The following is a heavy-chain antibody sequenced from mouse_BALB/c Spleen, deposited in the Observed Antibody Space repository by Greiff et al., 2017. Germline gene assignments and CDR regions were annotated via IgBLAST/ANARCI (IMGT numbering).Heavy chain of an antibody. Sequence: VKLMESGPGLVAPSQSLSITCTVSGFSLTSYDISWIRQPPGKGLEWLGVIWTGGGTNYNPAFMSSLSTSKDNSKSQVFLKMNSLQTDDTAIYYCVREGTTVVATEYFDVWGAGTTVTVSS. J-gene: IGHJ1*01. D-gene: IGHD1-1*01. CDR3: VREGTTVVATEYFDV. V-gene: IGHV2-9-2*01. CDR1: GFSLTSYD. CDR2: IWTGGGT.